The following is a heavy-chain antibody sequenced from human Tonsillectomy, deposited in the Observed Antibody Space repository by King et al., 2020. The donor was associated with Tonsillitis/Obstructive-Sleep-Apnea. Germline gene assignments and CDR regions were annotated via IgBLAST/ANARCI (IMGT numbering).Heavy chain of an antibody. V-gene: IGHV2-26*01. D-gene: IGHD5-12*01. CDR3: ARTAKYSGYDDAFDI. Sequence: TLKESGPVLVKPTETLTLTCTVSGFSLSNARMGVSWVRQPPGKALEWLAHIFSNDEKSYSTSLKSRLTISKDTSKSQVVLTMTNMGPVDTATYYCARTAKYSGYDDAFDIWGQGTMVTVSP. CDR2: IFSNDEK. CDR1: GFSLSNARMG. J-gene: IGHJ3*02.